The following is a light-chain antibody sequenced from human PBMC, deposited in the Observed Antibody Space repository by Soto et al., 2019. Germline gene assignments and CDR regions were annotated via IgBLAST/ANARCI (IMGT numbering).Light chain of an antibody. J-gene: IGKJ3*01. V-gene: IGKV3-20*01. CDR1: QTLSINS. Sequence: EIVLTQSPDTLSLSPGEGATLFCRASQTLSINSLAWYQQKPGQAPRLLIYAASTRHTGIPDRFNGSGSGTDFALTINRLEPEDFAVYFCQQYDGAPLTFGPGTKVDIK. CDR3: QQYDGAPLT. CDR2: AAS.